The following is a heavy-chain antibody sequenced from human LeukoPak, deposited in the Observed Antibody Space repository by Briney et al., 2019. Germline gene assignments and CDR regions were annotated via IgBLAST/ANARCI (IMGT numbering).Heavy chain of an antibody. D-gene: IGHD2-15*01. J-gene: IGHJ5*02. CDR2: IYSGGGT. CDR1: GFIVSSRH. Sequence: PGGSLRLSCAASGFIVSSRHMSWVRQAPGKGLEWVSVIYSGGGTNYADSVKGRFTISRYNSKNTLYLQLNSLRAEDRAVYYCARDLYGSGPWGQGTLVTVSS. CDR3: ARDLYGSGP. V-gene: IGHV3-66*01.